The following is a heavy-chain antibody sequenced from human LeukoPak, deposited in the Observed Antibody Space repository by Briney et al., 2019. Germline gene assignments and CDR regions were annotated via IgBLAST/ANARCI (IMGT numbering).Heavy chain of an antibody. V-gene: IGHV3-30*01. CDR1: GFTFSSYA. CDR2: ISYDGSNK. Sequence: GGSLRLSCAASGFTFSSYAMHWVRQAPGKGLEWVAVISYDGSNKYYADSVKGRFTISRDNSKNTLYLQMNSLRAEDTAVYYCARAYYDFWSGYQMDAWGKGTTVTVSS. D-gene: IGHD3-3*01. J-gene: IGHJ6*03. CDR3: ARAYYDFWSGYQMDA.